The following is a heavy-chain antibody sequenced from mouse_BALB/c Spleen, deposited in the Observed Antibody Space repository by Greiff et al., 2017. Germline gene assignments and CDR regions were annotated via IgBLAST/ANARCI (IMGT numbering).Heavy chain of an antibody. D-gene: IGHD2-4*01. CDR2: ILPGSGST. V-gene: IGHV1-9*01. CDR3: AREDMITRGVDY. J-gene: IGHJ4*01. Sequence: QVQLQQSGAELMKPGASVKISCKATGYTFSSYWIEWVKQRPGHGLEWIGEILPGSGSTNYNEKFKGKATFTADTSSNTAYMQLSSLTSEDSAVYYCAREDMITRGVDYWGQGTSVTVSS. CDR1: GYTFSSYW.